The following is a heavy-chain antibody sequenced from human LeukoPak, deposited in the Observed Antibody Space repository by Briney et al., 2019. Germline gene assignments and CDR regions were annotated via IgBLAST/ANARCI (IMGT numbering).Heavy chain of an antibody. V-gene: IGHV3-66*01. CDR2: IYSGGST. J-gene: IGHJ5*02. CDR3: ASFQHSSGWYGLIDP. Sequence: GGSLRLSCAASGFTVSSNYMSWVRQAPGKGLEWVSVIYSGGSTYYADSVKGRFTISRDNSKNTLYLQMNSLRAEDTAVYYCASFQHSSGWYGLIDPWGQGTLVTVSS. CDR1: GFTVSSNY. D-gene: IGHD6-19*01.